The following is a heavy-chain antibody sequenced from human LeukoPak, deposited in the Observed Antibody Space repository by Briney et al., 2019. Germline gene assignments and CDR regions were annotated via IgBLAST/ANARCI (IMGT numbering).Heavy chain of an antibody. Sequence: SETLSLTCTVSGGSISSSSYYWGWIRQPPGKGLEWIGSIYYSGSTYYNPSLKSRVTISVDTSKNQLSLKLSSVTAADTAVYYCASLLGYCSGGSCYAFFDYWGQGTLVTVSS. CDR1: GGSISSSSYY. CDR2: IYYSGST. J-gene: IGHJ4*02. D-gene: IGHD2-15*01. CDR3: ASLLGYCSGGSCYAFFDY. V-gene: IGHV4-39*01.